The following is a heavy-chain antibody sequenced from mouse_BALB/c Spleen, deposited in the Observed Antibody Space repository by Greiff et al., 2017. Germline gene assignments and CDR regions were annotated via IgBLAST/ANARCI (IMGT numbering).Heavy chain of an antibody. CDR1: GFTFSSYG. V-gene: IGHV5-6-3*01. Sequence: DVHLVESGGGLVQPGGSLKLSCAASGFTFSSYGMSWVRQTPDKRLELVATINSNGGSTYYPDSVKGRFTISRDNAKNTLYLQMSSLKSEDTAMYYCARDRGQTGTFAYWGQGTLVTVSA. CDR3: ARDRGQTGTFAY. CDR2: INSNGGST. J-gene: IGHJ3*01. D-gene: IGHD4-1*01.